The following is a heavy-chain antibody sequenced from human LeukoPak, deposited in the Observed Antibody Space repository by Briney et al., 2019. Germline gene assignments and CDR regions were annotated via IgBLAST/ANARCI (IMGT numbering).Heavy chain of an antibody. V-gene: IGHV1-46*01. CDR3: ARDRISGGFDP. CDR1: GYTFTSYY. CDR2: INPSGGST. Sequence: GASVKVSCKAPGYTFTSYYMHWVRQAPGQGLEWMGIINPSGGSTSYAQKFQGRVTMTRDTSTSTVYMELSSLRSEDTAVYYCARDRISGGFDPWGQGTLVTVSS. D-gene: IGHD6-25*01. J-gene: IGHJ5*02.